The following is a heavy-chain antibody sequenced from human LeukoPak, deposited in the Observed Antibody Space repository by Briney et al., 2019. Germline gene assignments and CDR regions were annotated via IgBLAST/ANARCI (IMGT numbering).Heavy chain of an antibody. J-gene: IGHJ4*02. CDR2: INYSGTT. Sequence: SETLSLTCTVSGGSISSSSYSWGWLRQPPGKGLEWIGSINYSGTTYYSPSLKSRVTISVDTSKNQFSLRLSSVTAADTAAYSCARHVAATPPNYGGQGTLVPVSS. D-gene: IGHD2-2*01. V-gene: IGHV4-39*01. CDR1: GGSISSSSYS. CDR3: ARHVAATPPNY.